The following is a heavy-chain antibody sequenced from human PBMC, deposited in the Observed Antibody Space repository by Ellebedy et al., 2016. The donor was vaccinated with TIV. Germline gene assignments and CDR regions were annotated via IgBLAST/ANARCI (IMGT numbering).Heavy chain of an antibody. V-gene: IGHV3-53*01. D-gene: IGHD1-1*01. Sequence: GGSLRLSXAASGFTVSSTYMSWVRQAPGQGLEWVSVIYTGGATSYADSVKGRFIISRDNFQNTVELQMTSLRVEDTAVYYCARLPSGTTNVPFDYWGQGTLVTVSS. CDR2: IYTGGAT. CDR1: GFTVSSTY. CDR3: ARLPSGTTNVPFDY. J-gene: IGHJ4*02.